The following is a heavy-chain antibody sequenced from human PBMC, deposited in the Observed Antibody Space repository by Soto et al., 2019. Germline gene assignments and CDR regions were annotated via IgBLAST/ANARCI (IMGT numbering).Heavy chain of an antibody. D-gene: IGHD6-19*01. CDR2: IDSSGEK. J-gene: IGHJ5*02. CDR3: ARRHLAVAVSPWFDP. V-gene: IGHV2-26*01. Sequence: QVTLKESGPVLVKPTETLTLRCTVSGLSITDSEMGVSWIRQPPGQPLEWIAHIDSSGEKSYRTFLKSRLAIAKDTSKSQLVLTMTHLDPADTATYYCARRHLAVAVSPWFDPWGQGIPVTVSS. CDR1: GLSITDSEMG.